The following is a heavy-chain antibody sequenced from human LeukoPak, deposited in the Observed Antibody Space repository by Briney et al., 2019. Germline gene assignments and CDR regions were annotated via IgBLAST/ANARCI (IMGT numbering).Heavy chain of an antibody. Sequence: GGSLRLSCAASGFTFSSYSTNWVRQAPGKGLEWVSSISSSSYIYYADSVKGRFTISRDNAKNSLYLQMNSLRAEDTAVYYCARDRRYYFDYWGQGTLVTVSS. J-gene: IGHJ4*02. CDR2: ISSSSYI. V-gene: IGHV3-21*01. CDR3: ARDRRYYFDY. CDR1: GFTFSSYS.